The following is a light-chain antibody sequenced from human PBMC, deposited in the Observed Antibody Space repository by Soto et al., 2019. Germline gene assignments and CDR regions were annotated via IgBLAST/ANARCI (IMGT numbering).Light chain of an antibody. CDR3: HQYNSF. V-gene: IGKV1-5*01. CDR2: DAS. Sequence: DVHMTQSPCTLSASVGDMFTITCRASESIATWLAWDQQKPGKAPKLLIYDASRLESGVPSRFSGGGSGREFPLTISGLQPDDFATYYCHQYNSFFGQGTKVDIK. CDR1: ESIATW. J-gene: IGKJ2*01.